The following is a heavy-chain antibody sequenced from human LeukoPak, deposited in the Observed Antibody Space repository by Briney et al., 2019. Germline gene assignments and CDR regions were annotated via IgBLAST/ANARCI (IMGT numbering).Heavy chain of an antibody. CDR2: FYTSGST. D-gene: IGHD6-19*01. CDR3: ARFAVHRRITVPGQFGLDY. J-gene: IGHJ4*02. V-gene: IGHV4-4*07. Sequence: SETLSLTCTVSGGSISSYYWSWIRQPAGKGLEWIGRFYTSGSTKYNPSLKSRVTISVDTSKNQFSLKLSSVTAADTAVYYCARFAVHRRITVPGQFGLDYWGQGTLVSVSS. CDR1: GGSISSYY.